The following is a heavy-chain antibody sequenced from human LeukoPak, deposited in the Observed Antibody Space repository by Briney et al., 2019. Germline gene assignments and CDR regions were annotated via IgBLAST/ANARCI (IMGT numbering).Heavy chain of an antibody. CDR2: INPNSGGT. Sequence: ASVKVSCKASGYTFTGYYMHWVRQAPGQGLEWMGWINPNSGGTNYAQKFQGRVTMTRDTSISTAYMELSRLRSDDTAVYYCARGSTRATCWFDPWGQGTLVTVSS. CDR1: GYTFTGYY. D-gene: IGHD2-2*01. J-gene: IGHJ5*02. CDR3: ARGSTRATCWFDP. V-gene: IGHV1-2*02.